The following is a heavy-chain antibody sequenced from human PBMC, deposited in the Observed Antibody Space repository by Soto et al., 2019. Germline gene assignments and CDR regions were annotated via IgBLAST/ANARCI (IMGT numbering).Heavy chain of an antibody. Sequence: QVQLVQSGAEVKKPGSLVKVSCKASGGTFSSYAISWVRQAPGQGLEWMGGIIPIFGTANYAQKFQGRVTITADESTSTAYMELSSLRSEDTAVYYCARSAGGYCSGGSCYSAGYYYGMDVWGQGTTVTVSS. V-gene: IGHV1-69*01. CDR1: GGTFSSYA. CDR2: IIPIFGTA. CDR3: ARSAGGYCSGGSCYSAGYYYGMDV. J-gene: IGHJ6*02. D-gene: IGHD2-15*01.